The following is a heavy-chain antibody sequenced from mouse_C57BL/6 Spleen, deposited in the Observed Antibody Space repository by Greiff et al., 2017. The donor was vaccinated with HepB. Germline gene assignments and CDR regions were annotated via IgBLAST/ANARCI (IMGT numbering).Heavy chain of an antibody. D-gene: IGHD1-1*01. V-gene: IGHV1-80*01. Sequence: QVQLQQSGAELVKPGASVKISCKASGYAFSSYWMNWVKQRPGKGLEWIGQIYPGDGDTNYNGKFKGKATLTADKSSSTAYMQLSSLTSEDSAVYFCARRYYGSPFDYWGQGTTLTVSS. CDR1: GYAFSSYW. J-gene: IGHJ2*01. CDR2: IYPGDGDT. CDR3: ARRYYGSPFDY.